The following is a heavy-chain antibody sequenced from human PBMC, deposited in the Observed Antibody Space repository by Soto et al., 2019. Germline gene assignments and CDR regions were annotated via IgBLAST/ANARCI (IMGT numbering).Heavy chain of an antibody. CDR3: ASLTKLTNIAQYYFDY. D-gene: IGHD5-12*01. J-gene: IGHJ4*02. V-gene: IGHV4-59*08. CDR2: IYYSGTT. Sequence: QVQLQESGPGLVKPSETLSLTCTVSGGSISNYYWNWIRQPPGKGLEWIGYIYYSGTTNYNPSLTGRVTISLDTSKNQFSLNLSSVTAADTAVYYCASLTKLTNIAQYYFDYWGQGTLVTVSS. CDR1: GGSISNYY.